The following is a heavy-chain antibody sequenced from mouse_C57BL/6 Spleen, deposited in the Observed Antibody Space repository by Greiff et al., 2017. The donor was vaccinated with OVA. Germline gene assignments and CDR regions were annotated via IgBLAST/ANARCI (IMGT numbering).Heavy chain of an antibody. CDR3: ARAYDYGPFAY. V-gene: IGHV5-4*01. J-gene: IGHJ3*01. CDR1: GFTFSSYA. CDR2: ISDGGSYT. Sequence: EVQVVEPGGGLVKPGASLKLSCAASGFTFSSYAMSWVRQTPEQRLEWVATISDGGSYTYYPDNVKDRFTISRDNAKNNLYLQMSHLKSEDTAMYYCARAYDYGPFAYWGQGTLVTVSA. D-gene: IGHD2-4*01.